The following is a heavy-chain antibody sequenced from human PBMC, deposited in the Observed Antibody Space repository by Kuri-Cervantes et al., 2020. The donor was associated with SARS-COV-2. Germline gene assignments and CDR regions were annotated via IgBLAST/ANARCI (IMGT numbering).Heavy chain of an antibody. Sequence: LSLTCAASGFTFSNAWMSWVRQAPGKGLEWVALISYDGSNKYYADSVKGRFTISRDNSKNTLYLQMNSLRAEDTAVYYCARDAGGLFDYWGQGTLVTVSS. CDR1: GFTFSNAW. D-gene: IGHD3-10*01. V-gene: IGHV3-30-3*01. CDR3: ARDAGGLFDY. CDR2: ISYDGSNK. J-gene: IGHJ4*02.